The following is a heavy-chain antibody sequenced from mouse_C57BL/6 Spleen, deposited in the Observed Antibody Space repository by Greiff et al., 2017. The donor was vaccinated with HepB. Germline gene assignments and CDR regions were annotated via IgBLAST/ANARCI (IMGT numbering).Heavy chain of an antibody. V-gene: IGHV1-19*01. CDR1: GYTFTDYY. J-gene: IGHJ2*01. CDR3: AGTTVVADFDY. CDR2: INPYNGGT. Sequence: EVQRVESGPVLVKPGASVKMSCKASGYTFTDYYMNWVKQSHGKSLEWIGVINPYNGGTSYNQKFKGKATLTVDKSSSTAYMELNSLTSEDSAVYYWAGTTVVADFDYWGQGTTLTVSS. D-gene: IGHD1-1*01.